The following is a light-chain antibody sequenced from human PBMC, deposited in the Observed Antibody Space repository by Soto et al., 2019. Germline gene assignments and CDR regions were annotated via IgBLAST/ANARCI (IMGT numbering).Light chain of an antibody. CDR2: EVS. Sequence: QSALTQPASVSGSPGQSITISCTGTSSDVGGYNYVSWYQQHPGKAPKLMIYEVSNRPSGVSNRFSGSKSGNTASLNIYGLQAEDEADYYCSSYSSRSTLVVGGGTKLTVL. CDR1: SSDVGGYNY. V-gene: IGLV2-14*01. J-gene: IGLJ2*01. CDR3: SSYSSRSTLV.